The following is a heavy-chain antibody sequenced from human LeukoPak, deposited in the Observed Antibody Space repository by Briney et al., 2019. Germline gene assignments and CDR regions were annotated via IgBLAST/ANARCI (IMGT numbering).Heavy chain of an antibody. CDR3: ARNIVVVPAAINWFDP. CDR1: GGSISSGGYY. CDR2: IYYSGST. J-gene: IGHJ5*02. D-gene: IGHD2-2*02. V-gene: IGHV4-31*03. Sequence: SQTLSLTCTVSGGSISSGGYYWSWLRQHPGKGLEWIGYIYYSGSTYYNPSLKSRVTISVDTSKNQFSLKLSSVTAADTAVYYCARNIVVVPAAINWFDPWGQGTLVTVSS.